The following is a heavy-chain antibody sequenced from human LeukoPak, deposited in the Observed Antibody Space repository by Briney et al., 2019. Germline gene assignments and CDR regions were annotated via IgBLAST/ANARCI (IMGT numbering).Heavy chain of an antibody. J-gene: IGHJ5*02. D-gene: IGHD2-2*01. V-gene: IGHV3-33*01. Sequence: GGSLRFSCAASGFTFSSYGMHWVRQAPGKGLEWVAVIWYDGSNKYYADSVKGRFTISRDNSRNTLYLQMNSLRAEDTAVYYCARDGEGEYQLLSGWFDPWGQGTLVTVSS. CDR1: GFTFSSYG. CDR3: ARDGEGEYQLLSGWFDP. CDR2: IWYDGSNK.